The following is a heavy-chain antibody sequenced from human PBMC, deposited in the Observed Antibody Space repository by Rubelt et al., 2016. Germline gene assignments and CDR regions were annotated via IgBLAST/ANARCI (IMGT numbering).Heavy chain of an antibody. D-gene: IGHD6-19*01. J-gene: IGHJ3*02. CDR1: GYTFTSYG. CDR3: ARDRTWLVPGLDAFDI. Sequence: QVQLVQSGAEVKKPGASVKVSCKASGYTFTSYGISWVRQAPGQGLEWMGWISAYNGNTNYAQKVQGVVTRTTDTSTSTAYMELRSLRSDDTAVYYCARDRTWLVPGLDAFDIWGQGTMVTVSS. CDR2: ISAYNGNT. V-gene: IGHV1-18*01.